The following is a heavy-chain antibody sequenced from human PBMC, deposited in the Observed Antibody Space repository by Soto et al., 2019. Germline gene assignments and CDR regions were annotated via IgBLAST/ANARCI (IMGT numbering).Heavy chain of an antibody. CDR1: GFTFSSFG. CDR3: ARKVGMEFDY. J-gene: IGHJ4*02. CDR2: IWFDGSNK. Sequence: GSLRLSCAASGFTFSSFGMHWVRQAPGKGLEWVALIWFDGSNKNYADSVKGRFTISRDNSKNTLSLQMNSLRAEDTAVYFCARKVGMEFDYWGQGTQVTVSS. V-gene: IGHV3-33*01. D-gene: IGHD2-21*01.